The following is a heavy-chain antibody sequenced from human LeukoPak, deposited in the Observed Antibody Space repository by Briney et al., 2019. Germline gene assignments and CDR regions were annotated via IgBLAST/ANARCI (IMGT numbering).Heavy chain of an antibody. CDR2: IRYDGSNK. J-gene: IGHJ3*02. CDR3: ARGALVGATDDAFDI. Sequence: GGSLRLSCAASGFTFSSYGMHWVRQAPGKGLEWVAFIRYDGSNKYYADSVKGRFTISRDNAKNSLYLQMNSLRAEDTAVYYCARGALVGATDDAFDIWGQGTMVTVSS. V-gene: IGHV3-30*02. CDR1: GFTFSSYG. D-gene: IGHD1-26*01.